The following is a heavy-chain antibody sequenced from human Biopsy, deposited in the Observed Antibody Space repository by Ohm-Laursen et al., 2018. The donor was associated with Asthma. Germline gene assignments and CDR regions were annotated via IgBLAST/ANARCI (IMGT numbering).Heavy chain of an antibody. CDR1: GFTVSRDH. CDR2: IYSGGTS. CDR3: AKGRYKWNDGYYGLDV. D-gene: IGHD1-20*01. J-gene: IGHJ6*02. Sequence: SLRLSCAASGFTVSRDHMFWVRQAPGKGLEWVSVIYSGGTSHTADSVRGRFTISRDFSKNTLHLQMHSLRVEDTAVYYCAKGRYKWNDGYYGLDVWGQGTTVTVS. V-gene: IGHV3-53*01.